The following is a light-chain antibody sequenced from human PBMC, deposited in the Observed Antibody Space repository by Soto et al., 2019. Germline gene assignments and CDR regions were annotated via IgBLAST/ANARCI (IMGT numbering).Light chain of an antibody. CDR2: GAS. CDR1: QSVSSSY. V-gene: IGKV3D-20*02. Sequence: EIVLTQSPGTLSLSPGERATLSCRASQSVSSSYLAWYQQKPGQAPRLLIYGASSRATGIPDRFSGSWSGTDFTLTISRLEPEDFAVYYCQQRSNWPSYTFGQGTKLEIK. CDR3: QQRSNWPSYT. J-gene: IGKJ2*01.